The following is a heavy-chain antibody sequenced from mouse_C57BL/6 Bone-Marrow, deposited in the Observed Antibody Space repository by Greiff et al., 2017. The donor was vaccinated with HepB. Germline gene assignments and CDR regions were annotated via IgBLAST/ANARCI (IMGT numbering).Heavy chain of an antibody. CDR2: INPNNGGT. CDR3: ARSVYYDYDGAY. D-gene: IGHD2-4*01. V-gene: IGHV1-18*01. J-gene: IGHJ3*01. CDR1: GYTFTDYN. Sequence: EVQLQQSGPELVKPGASVKIPCKASGYTFTDYNMDWVKQSHGKSLEWIGDINPNNGGTIYNQKFKGKATLTVDKSSSTAYMELRSLTSEDTAVHYCARSVYYDYDGAYWGQGTLVTVSA.